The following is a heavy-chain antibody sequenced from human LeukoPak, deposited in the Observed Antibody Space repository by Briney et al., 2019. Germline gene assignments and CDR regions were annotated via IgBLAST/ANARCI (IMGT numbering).Heavy chain of an antibody. CDR2: IASDGSST. J-gene: IGHJ4*02. V-gene: IGHV3-74*01. CDR3: ARGRPHGNDY. D-gene: IGHD4-23*01. Sequence: PGGSLRLSCAASGFTFSSYWMNWVRQAPGKGLVWVSRIASDGSSTTYADSVKGRFGISRDNAKNTLYLQMNSPRVEDTAVYYCARGRPHGNDYWGQGTLVTVSS. CDR1: GFTFSSYW.